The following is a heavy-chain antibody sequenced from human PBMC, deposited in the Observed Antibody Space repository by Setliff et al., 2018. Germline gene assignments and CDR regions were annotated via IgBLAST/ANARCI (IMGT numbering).Heavy chain of an antibody. CDR1: GYTFSSYG. Sequence: GASVKVSCKASGYTFSSYGISWVRQAPGQGLEWMGWISAYNGNTNYAQKSQGRVTMTADTSTNTVYMDLSSLGSEDTAVYYCVRERRGGHFDYWGQGTLVTVSS. CDR3: VRERRGGHFDY. V-gene: IGHV1-18*01. CDR2: ISAYNGNT. J-gene: IGHJ4*02.